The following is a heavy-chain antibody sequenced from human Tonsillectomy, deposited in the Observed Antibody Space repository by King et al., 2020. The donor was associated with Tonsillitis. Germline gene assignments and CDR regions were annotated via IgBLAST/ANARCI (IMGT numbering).Heavy chain of an antibody. CDR1: GFTLSSYG. CDR3: ARDVVAVSDYFDY. V-gene: IGHV3-33*08. J-gene: IGHJ4*02. D-gene: IGHD6-19*01. Sequence: VQLVESGGGVVQPGRSLRLSWAASGFTLSSYGMHLVRQAPVKGVEWVAGIWYDGSNNYFADSVKGRFTISRDNSKNTLYLQMNSLRAEDTAVYYCARDVVAVSDYFDYWGQGTLSPSPQ. CDR2: IWYDGSNN.